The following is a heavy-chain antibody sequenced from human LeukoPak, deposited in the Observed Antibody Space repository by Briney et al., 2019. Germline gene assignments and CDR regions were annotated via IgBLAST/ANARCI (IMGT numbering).Heavy chain of an antibody. J-gene: IGHJ3*02. CDR1: GGSFSGYY. CDR3: ARHTIFGVLINDAFDI. Sequence: SETLSLTCAIYGGSFSGYYWSWICQPPGKGLEWIGEINHSGSTNYNPSLKSRVTISVDTSKKQFSLKLSSVTAADTAVYYCARHTIFGVLINDAFDIWGQGTMVTVSS. D-gene: IGHD3-3*01. CDR2: INHSGST. V-gene: IGHV4-34*01.